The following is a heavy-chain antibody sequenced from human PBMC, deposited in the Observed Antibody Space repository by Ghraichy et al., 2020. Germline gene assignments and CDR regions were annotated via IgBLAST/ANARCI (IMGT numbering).Heavy chain of an antibody. CDR3: ARGGYSGSQFDY. CDR1: GGSISSYY. CDR2: IYNSGTT. D-gene: IGHD1-26*01. J-gene: IGHJ4*02. Sequence: SETLSLTCSVSGGSISSYYWSWIRQPPGKGLEWIGYIYNSGTTNYNSSLKSRVTISVDTSKDQFSLKLTSVTAADTAVYYCARGGYSGSQFDYWGQGTLVTVSS. V-gene: IGHV4-59*01.